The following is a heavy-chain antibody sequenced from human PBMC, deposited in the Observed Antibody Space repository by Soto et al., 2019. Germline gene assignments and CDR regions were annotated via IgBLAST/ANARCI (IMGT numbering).Heavy chain of an antibody. Sequence: WASVKVSCKASGGTFSSYAISWVRQAPGQGLEWMGGIIPIFGTANYAQKFQGRVTITADESTSTAYMELSSLRSEDTAVYYCAREEYYYDSSGYYHGDAFDIWGQGTMVTVSS. D-gene: IGHD3-22*01. V-gene: IGHV1-69*13. CDR2: IIPIFGTA. J-gene: IGHJ3*02. CDR1: GGTFSSYA. CDR3: AREEYYYDSSGYYHGDAFDI.